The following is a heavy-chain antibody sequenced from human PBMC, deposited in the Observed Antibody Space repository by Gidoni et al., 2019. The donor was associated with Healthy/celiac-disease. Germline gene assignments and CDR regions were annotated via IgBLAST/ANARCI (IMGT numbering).Heavy chain of an antibody. CDR2: IYYSGST. Sequence: QLQLQESGPGLVKPSETLSLTCTVAGGSISSSSYYWGWIRQPPGKGLEWIGSIYYSGSTYYNPSLKRRVTISVDTSKNQFSLKLSSVTAADTAVYYCARRGRYSSSWYGLVDYWGQGTLVTVSS. CDR1: GGSISSSSYY. CDR3: ARRGRYSSSWYGLVDY. J-gene: IGHJ4*02. V-gene: IGHV4-39*01. D-gene: IGHD6-13*01.